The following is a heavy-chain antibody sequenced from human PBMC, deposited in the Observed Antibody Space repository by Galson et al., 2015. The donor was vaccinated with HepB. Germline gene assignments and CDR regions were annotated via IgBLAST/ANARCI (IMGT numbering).Heavy chain of an antibody. Sequence: SVKVSCKASGSTFNSHGLIWVRQAPGQGPEWMGWIFPSRGNTNYAQKFQGRLTLTTDISTGTAYMELRSLRSDDTAVYFCASPARVMDVWGQGTTVTVSS. CDR1: GSTFNSHG. D-gene: IGHD3-3*01. CDR3: ASPARVMDV. V-gene: IGHV1-18*01. J-gene: IGHJ6*02. CDR2: IFPSRGNT.